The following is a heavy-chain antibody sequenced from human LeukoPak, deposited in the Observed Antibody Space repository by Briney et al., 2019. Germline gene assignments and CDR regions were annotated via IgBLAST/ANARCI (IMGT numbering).Heavy chain of an antibody. CDR1: GGSISSSSYY. CDR2: IYYSGST. Sequence: SETLSLTCTVSGGSISSSSYYWGWIRQPPGKGLEWIGSIYYSGSTYYNPSLKSRVTISVDTSKNQFSLNLNSVTAADTAVYYCARDREYCSGGSCSYFDYWGQGTLVTVSS. J-gene: IGHJ4*02. CDR3: ARDREYCSGGSCSYFDY. D-gene: IGHD2-15*01. V-gene: IGHV4-39*07.